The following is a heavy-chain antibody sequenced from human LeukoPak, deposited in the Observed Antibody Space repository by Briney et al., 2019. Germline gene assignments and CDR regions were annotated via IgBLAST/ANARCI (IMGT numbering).Heavy chain of an antibody. V-gene: IGHV4-34*01. D-gene: IGHD3-16*02. Sequence: SETLSLTCAVYGGSFSGYYWSWIRQPPGKGVEWIGEINHSGSTNYNPSLKSRVTISVDTSKNQFSLKLSSVTAADTAVYYCARGRDYDYVWGSYRYTYSFDYWGQGTLVTVSS. CDR1: GGSFSGYY. CDR3: ARGRDYDYVWGSYRYTYSFDY. J-gene: IGHJ4*02. CDR2: INHSGST.